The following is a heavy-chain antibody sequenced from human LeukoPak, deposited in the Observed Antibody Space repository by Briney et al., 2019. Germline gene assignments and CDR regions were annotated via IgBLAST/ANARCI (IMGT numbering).Heavy chain of an antibody. CDR1: GFTVGNNY. D-gene: IGHD2/OR15-2a*01. CDR2: IFSHGET. V-gene: IGHV3-66*01. J-gene: IGHJ3*02. CDR3: ARKNDLFNAAFDI. Sequence: TGGSLRLSCAASGFTVGNNYMNWVRQAPGKGLEWVSLIFSHGETSYADSVKGRFTISRDNSKNTLYLQMNGLRVEDTAVYYCARKNDLFNAAFDIWGQGTVVTVSS.